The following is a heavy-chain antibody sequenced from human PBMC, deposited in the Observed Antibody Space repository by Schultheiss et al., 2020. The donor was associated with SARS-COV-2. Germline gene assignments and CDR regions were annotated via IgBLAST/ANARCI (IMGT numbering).Heavy chain of an antibody. V-gene: IGHV4-39*01. J-gene: IGHJ4*02. CDR2: IYYSGST. Sequence: SETLSLTCTVSGGSISSSSYYWGWIRQPPGKGLEWIGSIYYSGSTNYNPSLKSRVTISVDTSKNQFSLKLSSVTAADTAVYYCARHRGPNYYGSGPFDYWGQGTLVTVPQ. CDR1: GGSISSSSYY. D-gene: IGHD3-10*01. CDR3: ARHRGPNYYGSGPFDY.